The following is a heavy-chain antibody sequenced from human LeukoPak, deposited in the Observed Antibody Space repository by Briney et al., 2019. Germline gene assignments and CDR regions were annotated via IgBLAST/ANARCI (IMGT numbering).Heavy chain of an antibody. CDR2: IYHTGST. D-gene: IGHD3-10*01. CDR1: GGSISSSNW. Sequence: SETLSLTCAVSGGSISSSNWWSWVRQPPGKGLEWIGEIYHTGSTNYNPSLKSRVTISVDMSKNQFSLMLNSVTAADTAVYYCARELVRGVLGYWGQGTLVTVSS. CDR3: ARELVRGVLGY. V-gene: IGHV4-4*02. J-gene: IGHJ4*02.